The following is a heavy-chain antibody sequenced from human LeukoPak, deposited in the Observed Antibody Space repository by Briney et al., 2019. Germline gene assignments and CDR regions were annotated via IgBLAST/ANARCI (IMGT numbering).Heavy chain of an antibody. CDR2: IKQDGSEK. Sequence: AGGSLRLSCVASEFTFSSFWMTWVRQAPGQGLEWVANIKQDGSEKYYVDSVKGRFTISRDNDKNSVFLEMNSLRAEDTAVYYCARVDSYDFWSGYSDLGWGLDVWGHGTTVTVSS. D-gene: IGHD3-3*01. V-gene: IGHV3-7*03. CDR3: ARVDSYDFWSGYSDLGWGLDV. J-gene: IGHJ6*02. CDR1: EFTFSSFW.